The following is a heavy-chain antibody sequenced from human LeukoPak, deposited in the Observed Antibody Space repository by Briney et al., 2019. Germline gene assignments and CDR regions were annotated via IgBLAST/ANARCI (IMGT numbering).Heavy chain of an antibody. J-gene: IGHJ4*02. Sequence: PSETLSLTCTVSGGSTSSYYWSWIRQPPGKGLEWIGYIYYSGSTNYNPSLKSRVTISVDTSKNQFSLKLSSVTAADTAVYYCARATYYYGSGIDYWGQGTLVTVSS. V-gene: IGHV4-59*01. D-gene: IGHD3-10*01. CDR1: GGSTSSYY. CDR3: ARATYYYGSGIDY. CDR2: IYYSGST.